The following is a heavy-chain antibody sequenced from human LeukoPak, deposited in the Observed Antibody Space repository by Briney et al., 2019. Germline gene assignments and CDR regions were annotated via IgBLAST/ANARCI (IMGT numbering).Heavy chain of an antibody. D-gene: IGHD3-9*01. CDR2: ISAYNGNT. CDR1: GYTFTSYG. Sequence: ASVKVSCKASGYTFTSYGISWVRQAPGQGLGWMGWISAYNGNTNYAQKLQGRVTMTTDTSTSTAYMELRSLRSDDTAVYYCARDRHYDILTGYSAYWYFDLWGRGTLVTVSS. J-gene: IGHJ2*01. V-gene: IGHV1-18*01. CDR3: ARDRHYDILTGYSAYWYFDL.